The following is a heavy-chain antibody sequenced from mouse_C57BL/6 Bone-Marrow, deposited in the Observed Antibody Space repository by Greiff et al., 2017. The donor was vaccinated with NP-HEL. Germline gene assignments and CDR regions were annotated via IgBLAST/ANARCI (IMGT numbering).Heavy chain of an antibody. CDR1: GYAFSSSW. CDR2: IYPGDGDT. J-gene: IGHJ2*01. D-gene: IGHD1-1*01. V-gene: IGHV1-82*01. CDR3: ARRPFYYGSSPYYFDY. Sequence: VQLVESGPELVKPGASVKISCKASGYAFSSSWMNWVKQRPGKGLEWIGRIYPGDGDTNYNGKFKGKATLTADKSSSTAYMQLSSLTSEDSAVYFCARRPFYYGSSPYYFDYWGQGTTLTVSS.